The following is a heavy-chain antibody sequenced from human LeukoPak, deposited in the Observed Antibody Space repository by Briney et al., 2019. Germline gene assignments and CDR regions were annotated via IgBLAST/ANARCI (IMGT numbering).Heavy chain of an antibody. CDR3: ARDFDFGGRFDY. Sequence: GGSLRLSCAASGFTFSSYSMNWVRQAPGKGLEWVSSISSSSSYIYYADSVKGRFTISRDNAKNSLYLQMNSLRAEDTAVYYCARDFDFGGRFDYWGQGTLVTVSS. J-gene: IGHJ4*02. CDR1: GFTFSSYS. D-gene: IGHD4-23*01. CDR2: ISSSSSYI. V-gene: IGHV3-21*01.